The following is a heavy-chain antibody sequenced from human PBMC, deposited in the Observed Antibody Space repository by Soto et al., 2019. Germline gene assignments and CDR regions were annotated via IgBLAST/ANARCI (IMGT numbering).Heavy chain of an antibody. CDR1: GGSFSGYY. V-gene: IGHV4-34*01. Sequence: QVQLQQWGAGLLKPSETLSLTCAVYGGSFSGYYWSWIRQPPGKGLEWIGEINHSGSTNYNPSLKSRVTISVDTSKNQFSLKLSFVTAADTAVYYCASSMILVSWGQGTLVTVSS. J-gene: IGHJ4*02. D-gene: IGHD3-22*01. CDR3: ASSMILVS. CDR2: INHSGST.